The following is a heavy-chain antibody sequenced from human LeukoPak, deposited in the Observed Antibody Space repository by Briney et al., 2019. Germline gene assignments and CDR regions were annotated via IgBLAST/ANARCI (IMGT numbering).Heavy chain of an antibody. CDR2: IYYSGRT. Sequence: SETLSLTCTVSGGSISSSSYYWGWIRQPPGKGLEWIGDIYYSGRTYYNLSLRNRVSISSDTSKNRFSLTLTSVTAADTAVYYCARRRYYDSTGFFDWGRGSLVIVSS. CDR1: GGSISSSSYY. CDR3: ARRRYYDSTGFFD. J-gene: IGHJ1*01. D-gene: IGHD3-22*01. V-gene: IGHV4-39*02.